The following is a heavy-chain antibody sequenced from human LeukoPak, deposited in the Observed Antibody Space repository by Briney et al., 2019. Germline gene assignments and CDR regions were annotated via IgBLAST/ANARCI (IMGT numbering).Heavy chain of an antibody. J-gene: IGHJ4*02. Sequence: GESLKISCKGSGYSFTSYWIGGVGQMPGKGLEWMGILYPGDSDTRYSPSFQGQVTISADKSISTAYLQWSSLKASDTAMYYCARLGEGITMVRGVIIGRGYFDYWGQGTLVTVSS. CDR3: ARLGEGITMVRGVIIGRGYFDY. V-gene: IGHV5-51*01. CDR1: GYSFTSYW. CDR2: LYPGDSDT. D-gene: IGHD3-10*01.